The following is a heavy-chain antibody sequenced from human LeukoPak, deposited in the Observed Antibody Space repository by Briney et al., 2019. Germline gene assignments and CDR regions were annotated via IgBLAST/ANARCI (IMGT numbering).Heavy chain of an antibody. CDR2: IISHGGST. CDR3: ARITMSAKSANFYYYFLDA. J-gene: IGHJ6*03. D-gene: IGHD3-3*01. V-gene: IGHV3-64*01. CDR1: GFTFSGYT. Sequence: GGSLRLSCTASGFTFSGYTLHWGRQAPGKRLEYVSAIISHGGSTHYAYSVRGRFTVSRDNSKNTLYLQMDILIAEDMAVYYCARITMSAKSANFYYYFLDAWDKGPTATVYS.